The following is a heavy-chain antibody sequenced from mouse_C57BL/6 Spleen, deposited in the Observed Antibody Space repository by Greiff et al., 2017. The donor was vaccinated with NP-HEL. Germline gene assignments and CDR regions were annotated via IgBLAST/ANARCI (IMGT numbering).Heavy chain of an antibody. CDR2: ISDGGSYT. Sequence: EVKVVESGGGLVKPGGSLKLSCAASGFTFSSYAMSWVRQTPEKRLEWVATISDGGSYTYYPDNVKGRFTIPRENAKYNLYRQLIHLKSDDTAMYYCARAPIYYDYPWFAYWGKGTLVTVSA. CDR1: GFTFSSYA. CDR3: ARAPIYYDYPWFAY. V-gene: IGHV5-4*03. J-gene: IGHJ3*01. D-gene: IGHD2-4*01.